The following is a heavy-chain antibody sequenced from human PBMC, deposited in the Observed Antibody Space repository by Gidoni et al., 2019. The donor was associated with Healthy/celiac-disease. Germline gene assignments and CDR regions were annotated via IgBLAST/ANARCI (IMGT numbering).Heavy chain of an antibody. V-gene: IGHV5-51*01. J-gene: IGHJ4*02. CDR1: GYSFTSYW. Sequence: EVQLVQSGAEVKKPGEALKISCKGSGYSFTSYWIGWVRQMPGKGLEWMGIIYPGDSDTRYSPSFQGQVTISADKSISTAYLQWSSLKASDTAMYYCARQFLGRDGPLYYFDYWGQGTLVTVSS. CDR3: ARQFLGRDGPLYYFDY. CDR2: IYPGDSDT. D-gene: IGHD3-3*01.